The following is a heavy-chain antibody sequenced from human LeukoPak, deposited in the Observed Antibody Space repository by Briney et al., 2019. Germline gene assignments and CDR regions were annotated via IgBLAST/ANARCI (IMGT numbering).Heavy chain of an antibody. CDR1: GYTFTGYY. CDR2: INPNSGGT. J-gene: IGHJ4*02. CDR3: AGEGGSGWAPFDY. D-gene: IGHD6-19*01. V-gene: IGHV1-2*02. Sequence: ASVKVSCKASGYTFTGYYMHWVRQAPGQGLEWMGWINPNSGGTNYAQKFQGRVTMTRDTSISTAYMELSRLRSDDTAVYYCAGEGGSGWAPFDYWGQGTLVTVSS.